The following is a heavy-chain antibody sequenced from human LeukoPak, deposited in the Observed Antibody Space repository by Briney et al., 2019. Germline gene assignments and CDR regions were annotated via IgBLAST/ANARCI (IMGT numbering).Heavy chain of an antibody. V-gene: IGHV3-64D*06. CDR2: ISSNGGST. Sequence: GGSLRLSCSASGFTFSSYAMHWVRQAPGKGLEYVSAISSNGGSTYYADSVKGRFTISGDNSKNTLYLQMSSLRAEDTAVYYCVKENTAMVFVYWGQGTLVTVSS. CDR3: VKENTAMVFVY. CDR1: GFTFSSYA. D-gene: IGHD5-18*01. J-gene: IGHJ4*02.